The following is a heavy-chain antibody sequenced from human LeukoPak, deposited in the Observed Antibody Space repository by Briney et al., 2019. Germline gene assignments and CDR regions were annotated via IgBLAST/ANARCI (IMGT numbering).Heavy chain of an antibody. Sequence: GGSLRLSCAASGFTVSSNYMTWVRQAPGKGLDWVSVIYSYGTTYYADSVKGRFTISRDNSKNTVFLQKNSLRVEETAVYYCARESAPGYIDYCGQGTPVTVSS. CDR3: ARESAPGYIDY. J-gene: IGHJ4*02. CDR1: GFTVSSNY. D-gene: IGHD6-13*01. CDR2: IYSYGTT. V-gene: IGHV3-66*01.